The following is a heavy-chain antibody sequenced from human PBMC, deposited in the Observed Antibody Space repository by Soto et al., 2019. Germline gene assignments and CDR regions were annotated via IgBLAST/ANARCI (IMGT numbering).Heavy chain of an antibody. J-gene: IGHJ4*02. Sequence: PGGSLRLSCAASGFTFSSYEMNWVRQAPGKGLEWVSYISSGGTTIYYADSVKGRFTISRDNAKNSLDLQMNSLRADDTAIYYCARALDFWSGYLSDWGQGTLVTVPQ. CDR3: ARALDFWSGYLSD. V-gene: IGHV3-48*03. D-gene: IGHD3-3*01. CDR2: ISSGGTTI. CDR1: GFTFSSYE.